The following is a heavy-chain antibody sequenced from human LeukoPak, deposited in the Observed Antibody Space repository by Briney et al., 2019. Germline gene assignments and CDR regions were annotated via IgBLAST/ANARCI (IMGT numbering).Heavy chain of an antibody. CDR1: GYTFTNFY. CDR2: INPSGSRT. V-gene: IGHV1-46*01. CDR3: ARDNSIDDRGWWFDP. Sequence: ASVKVSCMSSGYTFTNFYMHWLRQAPGQGLEWMGLINPSGSRTWFSEKFQGRIILTRDMSTSTDYMELSSLRSEDTAVYFCARDNSIDDRGWWFDPWGQGTLVTVSS. D-gene: IGHD4-23*01. J-gene: IGHJ5*01.